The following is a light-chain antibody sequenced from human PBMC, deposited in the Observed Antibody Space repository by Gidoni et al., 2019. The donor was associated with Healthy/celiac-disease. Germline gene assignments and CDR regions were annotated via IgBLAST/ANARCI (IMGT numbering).Light chain of an antibody. CDR3: QSADSSGTYVV. V-gene: IGLV3-25*02. CDR1: ALLKQY. CDR2: KDS. Sequence: SYELTQPPPVSVSPGQTARITCSGDALLKQYAYWYQQKPGQAPVLVIYKDSERPSGIPERFSGSSSGTTVTLTISGVQAEDEADYYCQSADSSGTYVVFGGGTKLTVL. J-gene: IGLJ2*01.